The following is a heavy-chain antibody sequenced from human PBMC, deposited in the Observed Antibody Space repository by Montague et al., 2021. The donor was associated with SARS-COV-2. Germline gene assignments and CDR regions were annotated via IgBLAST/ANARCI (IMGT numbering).Heavy chain of an antibody. Sequence: SETLSLTCTVSGGSIGSWSYYWGWIRQPPGKGLEWIASIYYTGGTYYNPSLMSRVTKSLDTSKNQISLKLTSVTAADTAVYYCARDLEGYFALEGSGTLMVRTTKTYDTSKKRIAITPATAAAEDAAVFWGGREVEGYFDPWGQGTLVTVSS. V-gene: IGHV4-39*07. CDR1: GGSIGSWSYY. CDR2: IYYTGGT. CDR3: ARDLEGYFALEGSGTLMVRTTKTYDTSKKRIAITPATAAAEDAAVFWGGREVEGYFDP. D-gene: IGHD6-19*01. J-gene: IGHJ5*02.